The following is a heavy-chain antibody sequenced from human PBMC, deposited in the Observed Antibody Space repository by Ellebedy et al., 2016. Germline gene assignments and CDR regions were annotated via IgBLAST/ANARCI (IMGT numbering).Heavy chain of an antibody. CDR2: ISHDGNNQ. D-gene: IGHD3-22*01. J-gene: IGHJ4*02. Sequence: GESLKISXAASGFTLSTFAMHWVRQAPGKGLEWVAVISHDGNNQYYADSVKGRFTISRDISKNTLYLQMNSLRADDSAVYYCARDTTRRVVVVVITTAVDYWGQGTLVTVSS. CDR3: ARDTTRRVVVVVITTAVDY. V-gene: IGHV3-30*04. CDR1: GFTLSTFA.